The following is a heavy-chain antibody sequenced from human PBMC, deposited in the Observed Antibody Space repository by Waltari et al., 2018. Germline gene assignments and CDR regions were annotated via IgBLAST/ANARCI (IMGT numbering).Heavy chain of an antibody. V-gene: IGHV4-59*01. CDR1: GGSITNYH. Sequence: QVQLQESGPGLVKPSETLSLTCTVSGGSITNYHCSWIRQPPGKGLEWIGFIYYSGSSSYNPSLKSRVTISVDTSKNQFSLKLSSVTPADTAVYYCASGTFYPFWSGYYSGWFDSWGQGTQVTVSS. D-gene: IGHD3-3*01. CDR2: IYYSGSS. J-gene: IGHJ5*01. CDR3: ASGTFYPFWSGYYSGWFDS.